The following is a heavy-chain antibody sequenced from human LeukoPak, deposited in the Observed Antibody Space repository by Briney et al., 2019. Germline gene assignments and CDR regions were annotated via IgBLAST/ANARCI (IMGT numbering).Heavy chain of an antibody. CDR1: GFTFSSYS. J-gene: IGHJ4*02. V-gene: IGHV3-21*01. D-gene: IGHD3-3*01. Sequence: GGSLRLSCAASGFTFSSYSMNWVRQAPGKGLEWVSSISSSSSYIYYADSVKGRFTISRDNAKNSLYLQMNSLRAEDTAVYYCVRARITIFGVVTHFDYWGQGTLVTVSS. CDR2: ISSSSSYI. CDR3: VRARITIFGVVTHFDY.